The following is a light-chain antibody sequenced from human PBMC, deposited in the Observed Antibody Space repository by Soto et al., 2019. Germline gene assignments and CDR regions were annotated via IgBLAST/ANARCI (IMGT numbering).Light chain of an antibody. V-gene: IGKV3-20*01. J-gene: IGKJ1*01. Sequence: ELVLTQSPGTLSLSPGDRATISCRASQSVSSTYLAWYQQRPGQAPRLLIYSSSSRASGIPDRFSGSGSGTDFTLTISRLEPEDFAVYYCQQYRTSPPTWTFGQGTKVDIK. CDR3: QQYRTSPPTWT. CDR2: SSS. CDR1: QSVSSTY.